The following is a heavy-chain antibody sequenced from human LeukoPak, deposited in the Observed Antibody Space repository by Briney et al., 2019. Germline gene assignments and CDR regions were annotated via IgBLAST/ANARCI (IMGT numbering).Heavy chain of an antibody. V-gene: IGHV4-34*01. CDR3: ARQPWNMGAYYFDY. CDR2: INHSGST. D-gene: IGHD1-26*01. Sequence: SETLSLTCAVYGGSFSGYYWSWVRQPPGKGLEWIGEINHSGSTNYNPSLKSRVTLSVDTSKNQFSLKLSSVAAADTAVYYCARQPWNMGAYYFDYWGQGTLVTVSS. J-gene: IGHJ4*02. CDR1: GGSFSGYY.